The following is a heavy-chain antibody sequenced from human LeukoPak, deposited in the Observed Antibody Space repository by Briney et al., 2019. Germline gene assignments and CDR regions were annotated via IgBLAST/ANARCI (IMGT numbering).Heavy chain of an antibody. V-gene: IGHV3-48*03. CDR2: ISSSGSTI. CDR3: ARDPRGSWIVDY. CDR1: GFTFSSYE. J-gene: IGHJ4*02. D-gene: IGHD6-13*01. Sequence: GGSLRLSCAASGFTFSSYEMNWVRQAPGKGLEWVSYISSSGSTIYYADSVKGRFTISRDNAKNSLYLQMNSLRAEDTAAYYCARDPRGSWIVDYWGQGTLVTVSS.